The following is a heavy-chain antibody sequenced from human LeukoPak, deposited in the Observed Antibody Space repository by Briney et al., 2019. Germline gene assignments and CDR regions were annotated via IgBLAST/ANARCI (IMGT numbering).Heavy chain of an antibody. J-gene: IGHJ3*02. Sequence: ASVKVSCKAPGYTFSNYYIHWVRQAPGQGLEWMGIIGGSTNYAQKFQGRVTMTRDTSTSTVYMELSNLRSEDTAVYYCARVRDGYNDAYDIWGQGTMVTVHS. V-gene: IGHV1-46*01. CDR1: GYTFSNYY. D-gene: IGHD5-24*01. CDR3: ARVRDGYNDAYDI. CDR2: IGGST.